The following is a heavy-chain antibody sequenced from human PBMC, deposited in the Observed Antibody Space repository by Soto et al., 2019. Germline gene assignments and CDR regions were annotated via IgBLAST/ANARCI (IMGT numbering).Heavy chain of an antibody. V-gene: IGHV3-23*01. D-gene: IGHD5-12*01. CDR3: AKSPRRGYEPPWDY. CDR2: ISGNGDRT. Sequence: EVQLLESGGGLVQPGGSLRLSCAASGFTFNTDAMNWVRQAPGKGLEWVSGISGNGDRTYYADSVKGRFTISRDNSKNTLYLPMNILSAEDTAIYFWAKSPRRGYEPPWDYWGQGTLVTVSS. CDR1: GFTFNTDA. J-gene: IGHJ4*02.